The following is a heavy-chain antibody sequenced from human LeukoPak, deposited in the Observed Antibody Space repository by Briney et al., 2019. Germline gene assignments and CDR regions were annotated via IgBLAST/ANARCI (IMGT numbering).Heavy chain of an antibody. CDR1: GGSISRGSYY. Sequence: SETLSLTCTVSGGSISRGSYYWSWIRQPTGKGLKWIGRIYTSGSTNYNPSLKSPVTISVDTSKNQFSLKLSSVTAADKAVDYCARDYYDSSGYYYHAFDIWGQGTMVTVSS. CDR2: IYTSGST. CDR3: ARDYYDSSGYYYHAFDI. V-gene: IGHV4-61*02. J-gene: IGHJ3*02. D-gene: IGHD3-22*01.